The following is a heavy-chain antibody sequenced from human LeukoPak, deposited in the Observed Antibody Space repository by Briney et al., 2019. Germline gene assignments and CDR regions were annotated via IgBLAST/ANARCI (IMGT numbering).Heavy chain of an antibody. D-gene: IGHD5-18*01. CDR3: ARSAYSYGADAFDI. Sequence: SQTLSLTCTVSGGSLSPYYWSWIRQSPGKGLEWIGYISYSGSTNSHPSLKSRVTISVDMSKPQFYLELSSVTAADTAVYYCARSAYSYGADAFDIWGQGTMVTVSS. CDR1: GGSLSPYY. V-gene: IGHV4-59*01. J-gene: IGHJ3*02. CDR2: ISYSGST.